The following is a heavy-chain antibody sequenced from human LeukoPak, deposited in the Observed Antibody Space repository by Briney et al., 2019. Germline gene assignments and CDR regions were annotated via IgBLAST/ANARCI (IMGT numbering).Heavy chain of an antibody. CDR1: GYTFNGYY. V-gene: IGHV1-2*02. CDR3: ATSSGWKSNIDY. CDR2: INPNSGGT. D-gene: IGHD6-19*01. Sequence: GASVTVSCTASGYTFNGYYIHWVRQAPGQGLEWMGWINPNSGGTNYAQKFQGRVTMTRDTSISTAYMELSRLRSDDTAVFYCATSSGWKSNIDYWGQGTLVTVSS. J-gene: IGHJ4*02.